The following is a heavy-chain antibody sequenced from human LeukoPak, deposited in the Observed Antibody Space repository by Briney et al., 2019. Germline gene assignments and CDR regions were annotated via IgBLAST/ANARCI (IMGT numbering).Heavy chain of an antibody. J-gene: IGHJ3*02. CDR2: ISGDGVKT. CDR1: GFTFDDYA. CDR3: AKDISMIVVVTPSWAFDI. Sequence: GKSLRLSCAASGFTFDDYAMHWVRQAPGKGLEWVSLISGDGVKTHYADSVQGRFTISRDNSKKSLFLQMNSLRTEDTALYYCAKDISMIVVVTPSWAFDIWGQGTMVTVSS. D-gene: IGHD3-22*01. V-gene: IGHV3-43*02.